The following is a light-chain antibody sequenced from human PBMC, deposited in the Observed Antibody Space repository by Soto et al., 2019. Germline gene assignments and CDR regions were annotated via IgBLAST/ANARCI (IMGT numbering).Light chain of an antibody. Sequence: DIQMTQSPSSLSASVGDKVTITCRASQGISNYLAWYQQKPGKVPTLLIYSASTLQSGVPSRFSGSGSGTAFTLTISSLQPEDVANYYCQRYDSAPWTFGQGTKVEIK. J-gene: IGKJ1*01. CDR2: SAS. CDR1: QGISNY. CDR3: QRYDSAPWT. V-gene: IGKV1-27*01.